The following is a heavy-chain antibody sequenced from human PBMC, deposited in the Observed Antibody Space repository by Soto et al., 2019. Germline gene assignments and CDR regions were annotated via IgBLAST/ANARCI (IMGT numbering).Heavy chain of an antibody. CDR1: GYTFTGYY. CDR2: ISAYNGNT. D-gene: IGHD2-2*01. Sequence: ASVEVSCKASGYTFTGYYMHWVRQAPGQGLEWMGWISAYNGNTNYAQKLQGRVTMTTDTSTSTAYMELRSLRSDDTAVYYCARDRNCISTSCNYYYYYGMDVWGQGTTVTVSS. V-gene: IGHV1-18*04. J-gene: IGHJ6*02. CDR3: ARDRNCISTSCNYYYYYGMDV.